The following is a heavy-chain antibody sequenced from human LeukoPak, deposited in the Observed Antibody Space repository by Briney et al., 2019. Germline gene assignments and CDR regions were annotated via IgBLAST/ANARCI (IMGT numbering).Heavy chain of an antibody. CDR2: IYDRGNT. Sequence: PSETRALTCTVSGGSIGSWAWSWIRQPPWNGLAWIGYIYDRGNTNYNPSLKSRVTISADTSKNQFSLRLSSVTAADTAVYYCARYLTQLGYFDFWGQGTLVTVSS. J-gene: IGHJ4*02. V-gene: IGHV4-59*01. D-gene: IGHD1-1*01. CDR3: ARYLTQLGYFDF. CDR1: GGSIGSWA.